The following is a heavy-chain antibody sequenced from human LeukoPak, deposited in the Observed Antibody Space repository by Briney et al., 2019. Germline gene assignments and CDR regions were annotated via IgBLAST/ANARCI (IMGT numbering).Heavy chain of an antibody. V-gene: IGHV4-59*01. CDR3: ARDFLWGSYRGRAHDY. D-gene: IGHD3-16*01. Sequence: SETLSLTCTVSGGSISSYSWSWIRQPPGKGLEWIGGSTSYNPSLKSRVTISRDTSKNQFSLNLSSVTAADTAVYYCARDFLWGSYRGRAHDYWGQGTLVTVSS. J-gene: IGHJ4*02. CDR2: GST. CDR1: GGSISSYS.